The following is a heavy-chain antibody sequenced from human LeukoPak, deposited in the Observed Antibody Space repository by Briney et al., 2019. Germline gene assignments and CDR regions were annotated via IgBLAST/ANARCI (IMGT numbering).Heavy chain of an antibody. CDR1: GGSISSYY. CDR3: ARVGYDFWSGSHYYYYYMDV. J-gene: IGHJ6*03. D-gene: IGHD3-3*01. Sequence: SETLSLTCTVSGGSISSYYWSWIRQPPGKGLEWIGYIYYSGSTNYNPSVKSRVTISVDTSKNQFSLKLSSVTAADTAVYYCARVGYDFWSGSHYYYYYMDVWGKGTTVTVSS. V-gene: IGHV4-59*01. CDR2: IYYSGST.